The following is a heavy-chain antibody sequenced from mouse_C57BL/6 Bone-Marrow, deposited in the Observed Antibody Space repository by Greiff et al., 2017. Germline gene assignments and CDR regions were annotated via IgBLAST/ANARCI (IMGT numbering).Heavy chain of an antibody. CDR3: ARGGPYYGSSFDY. CDR2: IYPGDGDT. V-gene: IGHV1-82*01. J-gene: IGHJ2*01. Sequence: VKPGASVKISCKASGYAFSSSWMNWVKQRPGKGLEWIGRIYPGDGDTNYNGKFKGKATLTADKSSSTAYMQLSSLTSEDSAVYFCARGGPYYGSSFDYWGQGTTLTVSS. D-gene: IGHD1-1*01. CDR1: GYAFSSSW.